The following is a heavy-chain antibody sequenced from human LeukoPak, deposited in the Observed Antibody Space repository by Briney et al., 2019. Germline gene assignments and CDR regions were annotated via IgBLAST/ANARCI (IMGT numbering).Heavy chain of an antibody. CDR3: TTILIAVAGTRHDY. V-gene: IGHV3-73*01. J-gene: IGHJ4*02. CDR2: IRSKANSYAT. D-gene: IGHD6-19*01. Sequence: GGSLRLSCAASGFTVDSNYLSWVRQASGKGLEWVGRIRSKANSYATAYAASVKGRFTISRDDSKNTAYLQMNSLKTEDTAVYYCTTILIAVAGTRHDYWGQGTLVTVSS. CDR1: GFTVDSNY.